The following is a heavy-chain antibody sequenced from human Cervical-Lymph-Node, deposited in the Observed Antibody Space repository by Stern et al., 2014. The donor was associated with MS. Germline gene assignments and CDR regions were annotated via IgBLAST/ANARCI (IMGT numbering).Heavy chain of an antibody. Sequence: QVQLVQSGAEVKKPGASVKVSCKASGDTFTSYYMHSVRQAPGQGLEWMGIINPTGGSTHYAQKFQGRVTLTRDTSTSTVYMELSSLRSEDTAVYYCATYSSTWSPPWFWGQGTLVTVSS. CDR1: GDTFTSYY. J-gene: IGHJ4*02. D-gene: IGHD6-13*01. V-gene: IGHV1-46*01. CDR3: ATYSSTWSPPWF. CDR2: INPTGGST.